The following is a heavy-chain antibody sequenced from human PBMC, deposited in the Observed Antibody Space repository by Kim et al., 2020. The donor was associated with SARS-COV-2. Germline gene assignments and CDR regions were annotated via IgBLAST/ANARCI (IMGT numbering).Heavy chain of an antibody. CDR2: INSDGSST. V-gene: IGHV3-74*01. J-gene: IGHJ6*02. Sequence: GGSLRLSCAASGFTFSSYWMHWVRQAPGKGLVWVSRINSDGSSTSYADSVKGRFTISRDNAKNTLYLQMNSLRAEDTAVYYCARGGRSRFGEFVRYYYYYGMDVLGQGTTVTVSS. CDR1: GFTFSSYW. D-gene: IGHD3-10*01. CDR3: ARGGRSRFGEFVRYYYYYGMDV.